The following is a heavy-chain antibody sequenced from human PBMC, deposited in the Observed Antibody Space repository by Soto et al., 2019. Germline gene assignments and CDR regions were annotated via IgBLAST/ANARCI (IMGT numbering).Heavy chain of an antibody. V-gene: IGHV5-51*01. CDR2: IYPGDSDT. CDR1: GYSFTSYW. D-gene: IGHD3-10*01. J-gene: IGHJ6*02. CDR3: ARRGSGSYYTCYYYGMDV. Sequence: PGESLKISCKGSGYSFTSYWIGWVRQMPGKGLEWMGIIYPGDSDTRYSPSFQGQVTISADKSISTAYLQWSSLKASDTAMYYCARRGSGSYYTCYYYGMDVWGQGTTVTVSS.